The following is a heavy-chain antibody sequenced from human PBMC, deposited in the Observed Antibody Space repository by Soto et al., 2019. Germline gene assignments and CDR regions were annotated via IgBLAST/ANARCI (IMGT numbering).Heavy chain of an antibody. Sequence: SETLSLTCTVSGGSISSYYWSWIRQPPGKGLEWIGYIYYSGSTNYNPSLKSRVTISVDTSKNQFSLKLSSVTAADTAVYYCARGGITGEYYYYYMDVWGEGTTVTVSS. V-gene: IGHV4-59*01. D-gene: IGHD1-20*01. CDR3: ARGGITGEYYYYYMDV. CDR2: IYYSGST. J-gene: IGHJ6*03. CDR1: GGSISSYY.